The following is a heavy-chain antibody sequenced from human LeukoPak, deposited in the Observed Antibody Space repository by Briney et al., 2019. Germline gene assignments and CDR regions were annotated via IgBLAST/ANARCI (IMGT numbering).Heavy chain of an antibody. D-gene: IGHD6-19*01. V-gene: IGHV4-34*01. Sequence: SETLSLTCAVYGGSFSGYYWSWIRQPPGKGLEWIGEINHSGSTNYNPSLKSRVTISVDTSKNQFSLKLSSVTAADTAVYYCARGVRAVAARRWFDHWGQGTLVTVSS. CDR1: GGSFSGYY. J-gene: IGHJ5*02. CDR3: ARGVRAVAARRWFDH. CDR2: INHSGST.